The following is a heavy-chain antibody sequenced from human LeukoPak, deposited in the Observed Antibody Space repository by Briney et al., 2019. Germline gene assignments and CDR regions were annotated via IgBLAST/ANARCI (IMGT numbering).Heavy chain of an antibody. V-gene: IGHV3-66*01. CDR3: ARGPGWNYFDY. CDR1: GFTVSIYY. D-gene: IGHD2-15*01. J-gene: IGHJ4*02. Sequence: PGGSLRLSCAVSGFTVSIYYMTWVRQAPGKGLEWVSFIYRDGSANYADSVKGRFTISRDNSRNTVYLQMNSLRAEGTAMYYCARGPGWNYFDYWGQGTLVTVSS. CDR2: IYRDGSA.